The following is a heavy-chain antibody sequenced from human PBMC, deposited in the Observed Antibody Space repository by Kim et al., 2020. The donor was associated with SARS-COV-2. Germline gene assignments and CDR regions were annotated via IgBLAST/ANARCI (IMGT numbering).Heavy chain of an antibody. Sequence: GGSLRLSCAASGFTFSSYGMHWVRQAPGKGLEWVAVIWYDGSNKYYADSVKGRFTISRDNSKNTLYLQMNSLRAEDTAVYYCARDPGGITMIVVVNYYYGMDVWGPGTTVTVSS. D-gene: IGHD3-22*01. J-gene: IGHJ6*02. CDR1: GFTFSSYG. CDR3: ARDPGGITMIVVVNYYYGMDV. V-gene: IGHV3-33*08. CDR2: IWYDGSNK.